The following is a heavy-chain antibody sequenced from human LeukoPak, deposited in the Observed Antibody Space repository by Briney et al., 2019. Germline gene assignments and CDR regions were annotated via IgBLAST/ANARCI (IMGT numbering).Heavy chain of an antibody. V-gene: IGHV3-9*01. CDR2: ITWNRDNI. CDR1: GFTFSSYS. Sequence: GGSLRLSCAASGFTFSSYSMNWVRQAPGKGLEWVAGITWNRDNIGYGDSVKGRFTISRDNVKNVLYLQMNSLRPEDTALYYCAKDLSSAITSALDLDVWGQGTTV. CDR3: AKDLSSAITSALDLDV. J-gene: IGHJ6*02. D-gene: IGHD3-22*01.